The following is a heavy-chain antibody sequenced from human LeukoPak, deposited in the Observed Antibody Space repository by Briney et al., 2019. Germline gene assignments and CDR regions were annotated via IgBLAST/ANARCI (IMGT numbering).Heavy chain of an antibody. V-gene: IGHV1-8*01. J-gene: IGHJ4*02. D-gene: IGHD3-10*01. Sequence: ASVKVSCKASGYTLTSYDINWVRQATGQGLEWMGWMNPNSGNTGYAQKFQGRVTMTRNTSISTAYMELSSLRSEDTAVYYCARVGPKMVRGKGGIDYWGQGTLVTVSS. CDR1: GYTLTSYD. CDR2: MNPNSGNT. CDR3: ARVGPKMVRGKGGIDY.